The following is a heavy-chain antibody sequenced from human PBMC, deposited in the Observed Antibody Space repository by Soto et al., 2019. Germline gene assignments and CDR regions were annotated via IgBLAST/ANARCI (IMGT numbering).Heavy chain of an antibody. J-gene: IGHJ4*02. D-gene: IGHD3-3*01. CDR3: ARDTLFGARTPFDY. CDR2: ISSSGSTI. Sequence: GGSLRLSCAASGFTFSSYEMNWVRQAPGKGLEWVSYISSSGSTIYYADSVKGRFTISRDNAKNSLYLQMNSLRAEDTAVYYCARDTLFGARTPFDYWGQGTLVTVSS. CDR1: GFTFSSYE. V-gene: IGHV3-48*03.